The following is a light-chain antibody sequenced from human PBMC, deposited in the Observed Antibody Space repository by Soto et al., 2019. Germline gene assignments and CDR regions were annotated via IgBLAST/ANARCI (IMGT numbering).Light chain of an antibody. CDR1: SSDIGRYIY. Sequence: QSALTQPASVSGSPGQSITISCTGTSSDIGRYIYVSWYQHSPGKAPKLIIYDVSDRPSGVSDRFSGSKSGTTASLTISGLQAEDEADYYCGSYTSSDTMIFGGGTKLTVL. CDR3: GSYTSSDTMI. J-gene: IGLJ2*01. CDR2: DVS. V-gene: IGLV2-14*03.